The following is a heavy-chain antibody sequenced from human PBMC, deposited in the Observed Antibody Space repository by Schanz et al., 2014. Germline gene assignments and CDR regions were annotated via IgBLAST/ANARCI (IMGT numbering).Heavy chain of an antibody. D-gene: IGHD3-16*01. CDR2: ISGSSSTK. CDR1: GITFSGYS. V-gene: IGHV3-48*02. CDR3: TKSLGGASDI. J-gene: IGHJ3*02. Sequence: EVQLVESGGGLAQPGGSLRLSCAASGITFSGYSMNWVRQAPGKGLEWVSYISGSSSTKYYADSVKGRFTISRDNGKKSLFLQMNSPRDEGTALYYCTKSLGGASDIWGQGTMVTVSS.